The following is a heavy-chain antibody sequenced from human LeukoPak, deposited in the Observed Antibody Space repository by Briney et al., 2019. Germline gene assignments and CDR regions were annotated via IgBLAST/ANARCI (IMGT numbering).Heavy chain of an antibody. CDR2: INPNSGGK. CDR1: GYSFTGYY. CDR3: ASPPASGWSDFDY. V-gene: IGHV1-2*06. J-gene: IGHJ4*02. D-gene: IGHD6-19*01. Sequence: ASVKVSFKASGYSFTGYYIHWMRQAPGQGLEWMGRINPNSGGKNYAQKFQGRVTMTRDTSISTAYMELSRLKSDDTAVYYCASPPASGWSDFDYWGQGTLVTVSS.